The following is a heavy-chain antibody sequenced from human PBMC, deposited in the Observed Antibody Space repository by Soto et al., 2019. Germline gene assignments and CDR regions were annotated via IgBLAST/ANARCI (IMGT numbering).Heavy chain of an antibody. J-gene: IGHJ4*02. D-gene: IGHD5-12*01. V-gene: IGHV3-53*01. CDR1: GFSVTANY. Sequence: EVQVVESGGGLIQPGGSLRLSCEVSGFSVTANYMSWVRQAPGKGLEWVSVIYSGGGTYYIDSVKGRFSISRDISKNTLYLQMNSLRAEDTAVYYCHGYGYWGQGTLVTVSS. CDR3: HGYGY. CDR2: IYSGGGT.